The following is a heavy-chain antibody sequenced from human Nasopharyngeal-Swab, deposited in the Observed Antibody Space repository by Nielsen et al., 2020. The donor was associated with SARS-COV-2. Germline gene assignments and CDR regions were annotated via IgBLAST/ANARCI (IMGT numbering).Heavy chain of an antibody. V-gene: IGHV3-53*01. J-gene: IGHJ3*02. CDR3: ARDRDSGYDHAFDI. Sequence: WIRQPPGKGLEWVSVIYSGGGTYYADSVKGRFTISRDNSKNTLYLQMNSLRAEDTAVYYCARDRDSGYDHAFDIWGQGTMVTVSS. D-gene: IGHD5-12*01. CDR2: IYSGGGT.